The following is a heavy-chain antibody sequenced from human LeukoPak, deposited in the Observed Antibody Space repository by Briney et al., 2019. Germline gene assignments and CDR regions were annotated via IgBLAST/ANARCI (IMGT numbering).Heavy chain of an antibody. Sequence: GASVNVSCKASGYTFTSYGISWVRQAPGQGLEWMGGIIPIFGTANYAQKFQGRVTITADESTSTAYMELSSLRSEDTAVYYCARSRSTWHDYGDLIDAFDIWGQGTMVTVSS. D-gene: IGHD4-17*01. CDR3: ARSRSTWHDYGDLIDAFDI. J-gene: IGHJ3*02. V-gene: IGHV1-69*13. CDR2: IIPIFGTA. CDR1: GYTFTSYG.